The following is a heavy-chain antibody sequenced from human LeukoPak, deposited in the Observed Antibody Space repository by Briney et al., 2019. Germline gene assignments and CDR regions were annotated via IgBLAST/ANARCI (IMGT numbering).Heavy chain of an antibody. V-gene: IGHV3-7*01. CDR3: ARLLWFGELVAPFDY. CDR1: GFTFSIYW. CDR2: IKQDGSEK. Sequence: GGSLRLSCAVSGFTFSIYWMSWVRQAPGKGLEWVANIKQDGSEKYYVDSVKGRFTISRDNAKNSLYLQMNSLRAEDTAVYYCARLLWFGELVAPFDYWGQGTLVTVSS. J-gene: IGHJ4*02. D-gene: IGHD3-10*01.